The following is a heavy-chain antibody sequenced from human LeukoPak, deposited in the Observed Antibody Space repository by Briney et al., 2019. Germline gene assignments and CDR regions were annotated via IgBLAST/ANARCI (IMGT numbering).Heavy chain of an antibody. V-gene: IGHV4-39*01. CDR1: GGSISSSSYY. CDR2: SSDSEST. Sequence: SETLSLTCTVSGGSISSSSYYWGWIRQPPGKGLEWIGNSSDSESTYYNPSLKSRITVTVDTSKTQFSLKLSSVTAADTAVYYCASENRILYCSSTSFYAFDIWGQGTIVTPSA. J-gene: IGHJ3*02. D-gene: IGHD2-2*01. CDR3: ASENRILYCSSTSFYAFDI.